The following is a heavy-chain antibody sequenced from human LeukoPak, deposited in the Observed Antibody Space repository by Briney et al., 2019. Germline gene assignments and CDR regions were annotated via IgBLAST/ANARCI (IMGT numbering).Heavy chain of an antibody. J-gene: IGHJ4*02. V-gene: IGHV4-59*01. D-gene: IGHD6-6*01. CDR1: GGSINSYY. CDR3: ARAPFVEYNTAFFV. CDR2: IYYSGAT. Sequence: NTSETLSLTCTVSGGSINSYYWSWIRQPPAKGLEWIGYIYYSGATNYNPSLKSRVTISVDTSKNQFSLSLSSVTAADTAVYYCARAPFVEYNTAFFVWGQGTLVTVSS.